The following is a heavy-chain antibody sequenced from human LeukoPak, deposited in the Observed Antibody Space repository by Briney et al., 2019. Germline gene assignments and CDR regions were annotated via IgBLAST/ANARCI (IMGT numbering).Heavy chain of an antibody. D-gene: IGHD4-17*01. CDR1: GGTFSSYA. V-gene: IGHV1-69*13. J-gene: IGHJ4*02. Sequence: ASVKVSCKAPGGTFSSYAISWVRQAPGQGLEWMGGIIPIFGTANYAQKFQGRVTITADESTSTAYMELSSLRPEDTAVYYCVRGGYGDFQNPDYWGQGTLVTVSS. CDR3: VRGGYGDFQNPDY. CDR2: IIPIFGTA.